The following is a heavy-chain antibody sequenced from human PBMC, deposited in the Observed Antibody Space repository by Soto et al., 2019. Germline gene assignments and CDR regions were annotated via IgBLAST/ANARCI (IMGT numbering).Heavy chain of an antibody. J-gene: IGHJ4*02. CDR1: GGSISSGGYY. Sequence: SETLSLTCTVSGGSISSGGYYWSWIRQHPGKGLEWIGYIYYSGSTYYNPSLKSRVTISVDTSKNQFSLKLSSVTAADTAVYYCERVDCTNGVCYYFDYWGQGTLVTVYS. CDR2: IYYSGST. V-gene: IGHV4-31*03. D-gene: IGHD2-8*01. CDR3: ERVDCTNGVCYYFDY.